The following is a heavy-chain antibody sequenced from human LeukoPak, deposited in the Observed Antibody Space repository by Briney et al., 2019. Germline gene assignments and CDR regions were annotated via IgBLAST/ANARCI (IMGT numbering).Heavy chain of an antibody. CDR3: ARTPIKFGEYF. J-gene: IGHJ4*02. D-gene: IGHD3-10*01. CDR2: IYSGGST. V-gene: IGHV3-53*01. Sequence: GGSLRLSCAASGFTVSSNYMSWVRQAPGKGLEWVSVIYSGGSTYYADSVKGRFTISRENSKNTLYLQMNSLRAEDTAVYYCARTPIKFGEYFWGQGTLVTVSS. CDR1: GFTVSSNY.